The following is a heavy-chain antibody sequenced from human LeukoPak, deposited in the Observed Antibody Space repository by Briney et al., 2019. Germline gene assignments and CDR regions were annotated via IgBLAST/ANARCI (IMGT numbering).Heavy chain of an antibody. Sequence: GSLRLSCAASGFTFSSYSMNWVRQAPGKGLEWVSSISSSSSYICYADSVKGRFTISRDNAKNSLYLQMNSLRAEDTAVYYCARDWFPTDIAVAGTGVQFDYWGQGTLVTVSS. CDR3: ARDWFPTDIAVAGTGVQFDY. CDR1: GFTFSSYS. CDR2: ISSSSSYI. J-gene: IGHJ4*02. V-gene: IGHV3-21*01. D-gene: IGHD6-19*01.